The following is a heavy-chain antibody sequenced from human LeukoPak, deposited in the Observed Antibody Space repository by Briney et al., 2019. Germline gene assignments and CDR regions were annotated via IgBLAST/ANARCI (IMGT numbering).Heavy chain of an antibody. CDR1: GGSISSSSDY. D-gene: IGHD6-6*01. V-gene: IGHV4-39*01. CDR3: ARRTGSSPSRWFAP. J-gene: IGHJ5*02. CDR2: IYYSGST. Sequence: SETLSLTCTVSGGSISSSSDYWGWIRQPPGKGLEWIANIYYSGSTFYNPSLKSRVTISVDTSKNQFSLKLSSVTAADTAVYYCARRTGSSPSRWFAPWGQGTLVTVSS.